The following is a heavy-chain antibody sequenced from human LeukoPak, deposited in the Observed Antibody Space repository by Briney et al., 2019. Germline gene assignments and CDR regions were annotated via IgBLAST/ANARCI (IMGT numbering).Heavy chain of an antibody. CDR3: ATPLIGQGVSLGY. J-gene: IGHJ4*02. V-gene: IGHV1-18*01. CDR1: GYTFTSYG. CDR2: ISPFNGNT. D-gene: IGHD3-16*01. Sequence: ASVKVSCKASGYTFTSYGISWVRQAPGQGLEWMGWISPFNGNTNYAQKVQGRVTMTTVTSTSTVYMELRSLRSDDTAVYYCATPLIGQGVSLGYWGQGTLVTVSS.